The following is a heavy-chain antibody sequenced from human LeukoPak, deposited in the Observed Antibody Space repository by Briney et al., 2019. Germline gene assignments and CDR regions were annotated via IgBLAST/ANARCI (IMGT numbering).Heavy chain of an antibody. V-gene: IGHV3-23*01. Sequence: GGSLRLSCAASGFTFSSFAMSWVRQAPGKGLEWVSTFSGSGGSTYYADSVKGRFSISRDNSKNTLYLQMNSLRAEDTAAYYCARSGPNRFDYWGQGTLVTVSS. J-gene: IGHJ4*02. CDR1: GFTFSSFA. CDR3: ARSGPNRFDY. D-gene: IGHD2-15*01. CDR2: FSGSGGST.